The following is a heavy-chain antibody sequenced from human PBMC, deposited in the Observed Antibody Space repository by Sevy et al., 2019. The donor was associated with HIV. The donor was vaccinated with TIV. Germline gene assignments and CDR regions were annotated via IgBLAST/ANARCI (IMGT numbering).Heavy chain of an antibody. CDR2: INVYNGNE. V-gene: IGHV1-18*01. Sequence: ASVKVSCKASGYTFTSYGINWVRQAPGQGLEWMGWINVYNGNENYAQKLQGRGTMTTDPSTSTAYMELRSLRSEDTALYYCASGEKYCSGGSCYFHLDYWGQGTLVTVSS. D-gene: IGHD2-15*01. J-gene: IGHJ4*02. CDR3: ASGEKYCSGGSCYFHLDY. CDR1: GYTFTSYG.